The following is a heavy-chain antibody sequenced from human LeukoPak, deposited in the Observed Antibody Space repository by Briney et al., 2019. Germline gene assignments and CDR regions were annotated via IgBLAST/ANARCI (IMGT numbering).Heavy chain of an antibody. Sequence: PGGSLTLSCAASGFTINTYAMSWVRQAPGQGLEWVASITKYDGRTYYADSVRGRFTISRDNSKNAVFLEMNSLRDDDTAVYFCAKDHYSDGWPSFDYWGQGTRVTVSP. CDR1: GFTINTYA. CDR2: ITKYDGRT. J-gene: IGHJ4*02. D-gene: IGHD5-24*01. CDR3: AKDHYSDGWPSFDY. V-gene: IGHV3-23*01.